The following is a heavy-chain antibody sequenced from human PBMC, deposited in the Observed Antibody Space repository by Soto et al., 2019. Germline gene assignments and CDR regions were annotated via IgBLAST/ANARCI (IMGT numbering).Heavy chain of an antibody. CDR2: ISYDGSYK. Sequence: GGSLRLSCAASGFTFSSYGMHWVRQAPGKGLEWVALISYDGSYKYYADSVQGRFTISRGNSKNTLYLQMDSLYTGDTAVYYCGRDLATIFGGAYWGQGTLVAVSS. D-gene: IGHD3-3*01. J-gene: IGHJ4*02. CDR3: GRDLATIFGGAY. CDR1: GFTFSSYG. V-gene: IGHV3-30*03.